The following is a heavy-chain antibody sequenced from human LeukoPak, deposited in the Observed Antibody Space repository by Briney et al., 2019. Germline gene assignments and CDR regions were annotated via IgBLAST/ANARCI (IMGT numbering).Heavy chain of an antibody. CDR2: INPNSGVT. CDR1: GYPFTGYY. D-gene: IGHD1-26*01. CDR3: ARGMEPLNLYYMDV. V-gene: IGHV1-2*02. J-gene: IGHJ6*03. Sequence: ASVKVSCKASGYPFTGYYIHWVRQAPGQGLEWMAWINPNSGVTNYAQKFQGRVTVTRDTPISTAYMALSRLRSDDTAVYYCARGMEPLNLYYMDVWGKGTTVTVSS.